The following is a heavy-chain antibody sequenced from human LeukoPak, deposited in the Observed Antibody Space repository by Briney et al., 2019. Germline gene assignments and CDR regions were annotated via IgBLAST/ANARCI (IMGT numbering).Heavy chain of an antibody. Sequence: GGSLRLSCAVSGFTVSSSYMSSVRQAPGKGLEWVSVIYSGGSTYYEDSVKGRFTISRDNSKNTLYLQMNSLRAEDTAVYYCYSMIVVEIRVINDYWGQGTLVTVSS. CDR3: YSMIVVEIRVINDY. CDR1: GFTVSSSY. CDR2: IYSGGST. D-gene: IGHD3-22*01. J-gene: IGHJ4*02. V-gene: IGHV3-66*01.